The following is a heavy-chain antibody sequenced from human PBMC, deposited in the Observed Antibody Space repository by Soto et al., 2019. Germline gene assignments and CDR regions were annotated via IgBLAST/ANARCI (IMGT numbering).Heavy chain of an antibody. J-gene: IGHJ4*02. CDR3: AKAPYYDFWSGYYYY. CDR2: ISGSGGST. CDR1: GFTFSSYA. Sequence: GSLRLSCAASGFTFSSYAMSWVRQAPGKGLEWVSAISGSGGSTYYADSVKGRFTISRDNSKNTLYLQMNSLRAEDTAVYYCAKAPYYDFWSGYYYYWGQGTLVTVSS. D-gene: IGHD3-3*01. V-gene: IGHV3-23*01.